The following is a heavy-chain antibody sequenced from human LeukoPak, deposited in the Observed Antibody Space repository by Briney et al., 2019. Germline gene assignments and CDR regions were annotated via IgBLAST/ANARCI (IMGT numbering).Heavy chain of an antibody. CDR3: AKMEYSSGWTAFDY. J-gene: IGHJ4*02. Sequence: GGSLRLSCAASGFTFSSYAMSWVRQAPGKGLEWVSAISGSGGSTYYANSVKGRFTISRDNSKKTLYLQMNSLRAEDTAVYYCAKMEYSSGWTAFDYWGQGTLVTVSS. D-gene: IGHD6-19*01. V-gene: IGHV3-23*01. CDR2: ISGSGGST. CDR1: GFTFSSYA.